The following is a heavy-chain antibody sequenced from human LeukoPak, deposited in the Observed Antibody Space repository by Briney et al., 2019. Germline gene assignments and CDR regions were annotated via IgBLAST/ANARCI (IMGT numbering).Heavy chain of an antibody. J-gene: IGHJ4*02. Sequence: ASVKVSCKASGYTFTSYGISWVRQAPGQGLEWMGWISAYNGNTNYAQKLQGRVTMTTDTSTSTAYMELRSLRSADPAVYCCGRGCLRNGGSCYAGYWGQGTLVTVSS. CDR1: GYTFTSYG. CDR2: ISAYNGNT. V-gene: IGHV1-18*01. D-gene: IGHD2-15*01. CDR3: GRGCLRNGGSCYAGY.